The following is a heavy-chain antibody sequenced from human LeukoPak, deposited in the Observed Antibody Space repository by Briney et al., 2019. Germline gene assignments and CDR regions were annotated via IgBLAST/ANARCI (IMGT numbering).Heavy chain of an antibody. J-gene: IGHJ6*03. D-gene: IGHD6-13*01. CDR1: EFSFSKYV. CDR2: IWSDGGNK. Sequence: GRSLRLSCTASEFSFSKYVMHWVRQAPGKGLEWVALIWSDGGNKFSADSVQGRFTISRDNSKNTLYLEMGSLRAEDTGVYYCAKAGDPPAGTPGYYYMDVWGKGTTVTVSS. CDR3: AKAGDPPAGTPGYYYMDV. V-gene: IGHV3-33*06.